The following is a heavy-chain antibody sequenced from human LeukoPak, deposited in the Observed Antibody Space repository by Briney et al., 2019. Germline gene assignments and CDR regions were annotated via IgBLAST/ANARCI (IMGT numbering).Heavy chain of an antibody. J-gene: IGHJ4*02. D-gene: IGHD6-13*01. Sequence: PSETLSLTCSVSGASISSYYWTWIRQPAGKGLEWIGRIYASGNTDYNPSLKGRVTMTVDTSKNQFSLNLSSVTAADTAVYYCARGRGSSWYYFDSWGQGTLVTVSS. CDR1: GASISSYY. V-gene: IGHV4-4*07. CDR3: ARGRGSSWYYFDS. CDR2: IYASGNT.